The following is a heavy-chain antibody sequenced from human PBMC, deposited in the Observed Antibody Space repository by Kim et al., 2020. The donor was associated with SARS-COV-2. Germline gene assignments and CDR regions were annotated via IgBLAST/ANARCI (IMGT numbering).Heavy chain of an antibody. Sequence: ASVKVSCKASGYTFTGYYMHWVRQAPGQGLEWMGWINPNSGGTNYAQKFQGRVTMTRDTSISTAYMELSRLRSDDTAVYYCARDRIMITFGGVIATAFDYWGQGTLVTVSS. V-gene: IGHV1-2*02. CDR1: GYTFTGYY. CDR3: ARDRIMITFGGVIATAFDY. CDR2: INPNSGGT. J-gene: IGHJ4*02. D-gene: IGHD3-16*02.